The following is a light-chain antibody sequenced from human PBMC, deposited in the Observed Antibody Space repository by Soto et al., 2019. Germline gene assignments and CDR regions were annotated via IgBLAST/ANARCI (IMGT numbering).Light chain of an antibody. V-gene: IGKV1-5*03. CDR3: QQSNSYSSWT. Sequence: DIQMTQSPSTLSASVGDRVTITCRASQSISSWLAWYQQKPGKAPKLLIYKASSLESGVPSRFSGSGSGTEFTLTISSLQPDDFATYYCQQSNSYSSWTFGQGTKVEIK. CDR2: KAS. J-gene: IGKJ1*01. CDR1: QSISSW.